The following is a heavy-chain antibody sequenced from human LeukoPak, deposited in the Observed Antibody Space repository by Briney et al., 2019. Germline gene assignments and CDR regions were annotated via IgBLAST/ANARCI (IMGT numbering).Heavy chain of an antibody. V-gene: IGHV1-8*03. CDR3: ARAYYDFWSGVAFDI. CDR2: MNPNSGNT. D-gene: IGHD3-3*01. J-gene: IGHJ3*02. Sequence: ASVKVSCKASGYTFTSYDINWVRQATGQGLEWMGWMNPNSGNTGYAQKFQGRITITRNTSISTAYMELSSLRSEDTAVYYCARAYYDFWSGVAFDIWGQGTMVTVSS. CDR1: GYTFTSYD.